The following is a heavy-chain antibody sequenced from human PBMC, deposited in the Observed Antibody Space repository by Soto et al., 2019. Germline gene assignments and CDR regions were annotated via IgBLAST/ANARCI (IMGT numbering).Heavy chain of an antibody. CDR3: ARQRVLYCSGGSCYLDAFDI. Sequence: QLQLQESGPGLVKPSETLSLTCTVSGGSISSSSYYWGWIRQPPGKGLEWIGSIYYSGSTYYNPALKRRVTIPGDTSKNQFSLKLSSVDAADTAVYYCARQRVLYCSGGSCYLDAFDIWGQGTMVTVSS. CDR1: GGSISSSSYY. V-gene: IGHV4-39*01. J-gene: IGHJ3*02. D-gene: IGHD2-15*01. CDR2: IYYSGST.